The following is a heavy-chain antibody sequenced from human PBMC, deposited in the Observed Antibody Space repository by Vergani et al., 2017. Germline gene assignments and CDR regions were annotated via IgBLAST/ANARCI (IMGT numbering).Heavy chain of an antibody. J-gene: IGHJ6*02. Sequence: QVQLVQSGAEVKKPVASVKVSCKVSGYTLTELSMHWVRQAPGKGLEWMGGFDPEDGETIYTQKFQGRVTMTEDTSTDTAYMELSCLRSEDTAVYYCATPRLRFSYYYYYGMDVWGQGTTVTVSS. V-gene: IGHV1-24*01. CDR3: ATPRLRFSYYYYYGMDV. CDR1: GYTLTELS. CDR2: FDPEDGET. D-gene: IGHD5-12*01.